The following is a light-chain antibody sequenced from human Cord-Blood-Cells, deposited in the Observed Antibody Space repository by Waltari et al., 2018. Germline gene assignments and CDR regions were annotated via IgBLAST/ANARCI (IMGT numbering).Light chain of an antibody. CDR2: EVS. V-gene: IGLV2-8*01. J-gene: IGLJ3*02. CDR3: SSYAGSNNKV. CDR1: SRYVGGYNY. Sequence: QSALTQPPSASGSPGHSVTISCTGTSRYVGGYNYVSWYQQHPGKAPKLMIYEVSKRPSGVPDRFSGSKSGNTASLTVSGLQAEDEADYYCSSYAGSNNKVFGGGTKLTVL.